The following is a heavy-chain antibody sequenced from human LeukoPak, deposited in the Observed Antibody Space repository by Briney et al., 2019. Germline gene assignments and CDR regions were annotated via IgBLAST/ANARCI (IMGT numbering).Heavy chain of an antibody. CDR1: GGSSTTYY. V-gene: IGHV4-59*01. D-gene: IGHD6-19*01. CDR2: IYYSGCA. CDR3: ATGVAADRSLRS. J-gene: IGHJ5*02. Sequence: PSETLSLTCTVSGGSSTTYYNWIRQPPGKGLEWIGYIYYSGCANYSPSLMSRVTISLDTSKNHFSLELSSVTAADTAVYYCATGVAADRSLRSWGQGILVTVSS.